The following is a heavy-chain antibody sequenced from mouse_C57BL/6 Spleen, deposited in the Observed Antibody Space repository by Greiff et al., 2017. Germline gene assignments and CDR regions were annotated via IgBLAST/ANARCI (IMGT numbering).Heavy chain of an antibody. CDR2: IDPSDSYT. D-gene: IGHD1-1*01. J-gene: IGHJ2*01. Sequence: QVNVKQPGAELVKPGASVKLSCKASGYTFTSYWMQWVKQRPGQGLEWIGEIDPSDSYTNYNQKFKGKATLTVDTSYSTAYMQLSLLTSEDSAVYYCATKLLRYPFDYWGQGTTLTVSS. V-gene: IGHV1-50*01. CDR3: ATKLLRYPFDY. CDR1: GYTFTSYW.